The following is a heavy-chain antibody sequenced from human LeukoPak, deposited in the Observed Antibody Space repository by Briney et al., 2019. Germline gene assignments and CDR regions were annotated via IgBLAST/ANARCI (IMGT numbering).Heavy chain of an antibody. CDR1: GYTFTSYG. J-gene: IGHJ5*02. CDR3: ARVVLRYFDWSTGPNWFDP. V-gene: IGHV1-18*01. D-gene: IGHD3-9*01. Sequence: ASVKVSCKASGYTFTSYGISWVRQAPGQGLEWMGWISAYNGNTNYAQKLQGRVTMTTDTSTSTAYMELRSLRSDDTAVYYCARVVLRYFDWSTGPNWFDPWGQGTLVTVSS. CDR2: ISAYNGNT.